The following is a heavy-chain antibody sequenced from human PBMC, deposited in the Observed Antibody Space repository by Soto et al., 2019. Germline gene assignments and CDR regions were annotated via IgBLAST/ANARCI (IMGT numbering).Heavy chain of an antibody. Sequence: QVQVVKSGTEVKRPGASEKVSCKASGYTFSNYGVSWMRQAPGQGLEWVGWFSPANQNTNYEQKFQDRVSMTADTSTSTAYMELRGLRSDDTAVYYCARVKFGDPFDFWGQGTLVTVSS. J-gene: IGHJ4*02. CDR1: GYTFSNYG. CDR2: FSPANQNT. D-gene: IGHD2-21*02. CDR3: ARVKFGDPFDF. V-gene: IGHV1-18*01.